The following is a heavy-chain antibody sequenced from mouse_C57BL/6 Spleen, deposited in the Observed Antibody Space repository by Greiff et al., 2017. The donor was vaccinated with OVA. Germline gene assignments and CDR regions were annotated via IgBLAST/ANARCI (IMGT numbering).Heavy chain of an antibody. D-gene: IGHD1-1*01. CDR3: AWRVYYYCSSSYYAMDY. J-gene: IGHJ4*01. Sequence: DVMLVESGGGLVKPGGSLKLSCAASGFTFSDYGMHWVRQAPEKGLEWVAYISSGSSTIYYADTVKGRFTISRDNAKNSLVLQRTSLRSADTAMYYCAWRVYYYCSSSYYAMDYWGQGTSVTVSS. CDR1: GFTFSDYG. CDR2: ISSGSSTI. V-gene: IGHV5-17*01.